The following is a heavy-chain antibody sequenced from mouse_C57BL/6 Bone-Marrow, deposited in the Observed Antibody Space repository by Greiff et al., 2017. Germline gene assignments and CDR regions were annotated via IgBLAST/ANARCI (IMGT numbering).Heavy chain of an antibody. V-gene: IGHV5-4*01. D-gene: IGHD3-3*01. CDR2: ISDGGSYT. CDR1: GFTFSSYA. J-gene: IGHJ2*01. CDR3: ARGPGTGNYFDY. Sequence: EVQVVESGGGLVKPGGSLKLSCAASGFTFSSYAMSWVRQTPEKRLEWVATISDGGSYTYYPDNVKGRFTISRDNAKNNLYLQMSHLKSEDTAMYYCARGPGTGNYFDYWGKGTTLTVSS.